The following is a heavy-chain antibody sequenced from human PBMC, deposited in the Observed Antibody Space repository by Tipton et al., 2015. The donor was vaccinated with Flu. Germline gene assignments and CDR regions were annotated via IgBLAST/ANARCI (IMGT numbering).Heavy chain of an antibody. V-gene: IGHV3-33*06. Sequence: SGFLFSSYGMHWVRQAPGKGLEWVAGIWYDGSNEDYGDSVKGRFTISRDNSRNTLFLQMNSLRADDTAVYYCAKAIDYGPSYYFDYWGQGTLVTVSS. CDR1: GFLFSSYG. CDR3: AKAIDYGPSYYFDY. J-gene: IGHJ4*02. CDR2: IWYDGSNE. D-gene: IGHD4-17*01.